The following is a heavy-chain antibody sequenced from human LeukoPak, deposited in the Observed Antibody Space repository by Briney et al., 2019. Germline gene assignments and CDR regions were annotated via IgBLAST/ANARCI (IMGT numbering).Heavy chain of an antibody. CDR3: ARQRSLFGEGAFDI. D-gene: IGHD3-10*02. CDR1: GGSISAFY. J-gene: IGHJ3*02. V-gene: IGHV4-59*01. CDR2: VYSNGAT. Sequence: PSETLSLTCAVSGGSISAFYCSWIRQSPGKELEWIGYVYSNGATNYNPSLRSRFTMSVDTSKKQFSLKLNSVTAADTAVYYCARQRSLFGEGAFDIWGQGTMVIVSS.